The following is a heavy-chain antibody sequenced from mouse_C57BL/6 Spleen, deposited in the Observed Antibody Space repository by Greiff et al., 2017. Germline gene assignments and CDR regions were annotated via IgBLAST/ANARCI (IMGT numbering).Heavy chain of an antibody. CDR3: TRSRRRVYAMDY. J-gene: IGHJ4*01. V-gene: IGHV1-15*01. D-gene: IGHD2-12*01. CDR1: GYTFTDYE. CDR2: IYPETGGT. Sequence: QVQLQQSGAELVRPGASVTLSCKASGYTFTDYEMHWVKQTPVHGLEWIGAIYPETGGTAYNQKFKGKAILTADKSSSTAYMELRSLTSEDSAVYYCTRSRRRVYAMDYWGQGTSVTVSS.